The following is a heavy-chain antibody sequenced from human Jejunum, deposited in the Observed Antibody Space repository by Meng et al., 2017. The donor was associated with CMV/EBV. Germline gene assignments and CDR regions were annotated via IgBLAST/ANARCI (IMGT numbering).Heavy chain of an antibody. J-gene: IGHJ4*02. V-gene: IGHV3-23*01. Sequence: FTVSIYARGGVRQAPGKGLEWVSVISGSGGTTHYADSVKGRFTISRDNSKNTLYLQMNSLRPEDTAVYYCAKDASLPGAGAEFDFWGQGTRVTVSS. D-gene: IGHD6-13*01. CDR2: ISGSGGTT. CDR1: FTVSIYA. CDR3: AKDASLPGAGAEFDF.